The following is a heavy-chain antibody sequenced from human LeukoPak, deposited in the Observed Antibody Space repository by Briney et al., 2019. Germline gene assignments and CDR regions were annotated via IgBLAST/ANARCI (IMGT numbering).Heavy chain of an antibody. Sequence: PSETLSLTCTVSGGSVDTSDYYWGWIRQSPGKGPEWIGDIFYTGKTNYNPSLRGRVTISIDTSKNLFSLRLTSVTAADTAVYYCSGIFDSWGQGTLVSVSS. CDR2: IFYTGKT. CDR3: SGIFDS. J-gene: IGHJ4*02. CDR1: GGSVDTSDYY. V-gene: IGHV4-39*07.